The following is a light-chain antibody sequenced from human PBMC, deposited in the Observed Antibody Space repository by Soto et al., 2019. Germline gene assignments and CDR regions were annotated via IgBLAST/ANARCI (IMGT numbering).Light chain of an antibody. J-gene: IGKJ3*01. CDR2: KTS. CDR1: QSIGYW. V-gene: IGKV1-5*03. Sequence: DIQMTQSPSTLSASVGDRVTITCRASQSIGYWLAWYQQKPGKAPKLLIYKTSSLEGGVPSRFSGSGSGTDFTLTISSLQPDDFATYYCQQYNGHPFTFGPGTKVDIK. CDR3: QQYNGHPFT.